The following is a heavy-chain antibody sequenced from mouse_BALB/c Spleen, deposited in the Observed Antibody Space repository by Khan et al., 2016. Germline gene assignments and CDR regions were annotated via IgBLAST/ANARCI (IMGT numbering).Heavy chain of an antibody. CDR2: IFPGSGST. CDR1: GYTFSSYW. J-gene: IGHJ2*01. CDR3: RRTARRENFDY. D-gene: IGHD1-2*01. Sequence: QVQLKQSGAELMKPGASVKLSCKATGYTFSSYWIEWVKPRPGHGLEWIGEIFPGSGSTNYNEKFRGKATFTADTSSNSAYMHLSSLTTEASAAQYSRRTARRENFDYWGQGTTLTSSS. V-gene: IGHV1-9*01.